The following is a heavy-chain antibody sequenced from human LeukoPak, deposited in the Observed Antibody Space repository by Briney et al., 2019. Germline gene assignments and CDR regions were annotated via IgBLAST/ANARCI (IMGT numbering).Heavy chain of an antibody. CDR3: AKDGLYYYYDGSGGWFDP. CDR2: INAGNGNT. CDR1: GYTFTSYA. Sequence: ASVKVSCKASGYTFTSYAMHWVRQAPGQRLEWMGWINAGNGNTKYSQKFQGRVTITRDTSASTAYMELSSLRSEDTAVYYCAKDGLYYYYDGSGGWFDPWGQGTLVTVSS. J-gene: IGHJ5*02. V-gene: IGHV1-3*01. D-gene: IGHD3-22*01.